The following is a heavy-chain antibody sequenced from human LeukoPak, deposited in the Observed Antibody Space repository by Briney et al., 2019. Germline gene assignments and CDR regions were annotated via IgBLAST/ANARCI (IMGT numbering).Heavy chain of an antibody. J-gene: IGHJ4*02. D-gene: IGHD3-10*01. CDR1: GYTFTAYY. CDR2: IDPSGTDT. Sequence: ASVKVSCKASGYTFTAYYVHWVRQAPGQGLEWMGVIDPSGTDTTYAQRFQGRVTMTRDTSTSTVYMELSSLTSEDTAVYYCARDLPTGFGSTAYWGQGTLVTVSS. CDR3: ARDLPTGFGSTAY. V-gene: IGHV1-46*01.